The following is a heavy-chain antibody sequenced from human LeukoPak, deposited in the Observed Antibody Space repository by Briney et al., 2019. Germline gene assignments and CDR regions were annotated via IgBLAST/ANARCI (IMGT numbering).Heavy chain of an antibody. J-gene: IGHJ3*02. CDR1: GYTFTSYA. CDR2: INAGNGNT. D-gene: IGHD3-22*01. V-gene: IGHV1-3*01. Sequence: ASVKVSCTASGYTFTSYAMHWVRQAPGQRLEWMGWINAGNGNTKYSQKFQGRVTITRDTSASTAYMELSSLRSEDTAVYYCASLYYYDSSGPHPGDAFDIWGQGTMVTVSS. CDR3: ASLYYYDSSGPHPGDAFDI.